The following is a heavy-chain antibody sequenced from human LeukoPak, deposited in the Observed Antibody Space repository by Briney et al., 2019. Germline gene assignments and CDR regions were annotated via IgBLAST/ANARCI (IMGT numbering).Heavy chain of an antibody. CDR2: ISYDGSNK. Sequence: GRSLRLSCAASGFTFSSYGMHWVRQAPGKGLEWVAVISYDGSNKYYADSVKGRFTISRDNSKNTLYLQMNSLRAEDTAVYYCAKVRVVAAAGHQGYYYGMDVWGQGTTVTVSS. CDR3: AKVRVVAAAGHQGYYYGMDV. CDR1: GFTFSSYG. V-gene: IGHV3-30*18. D-gene: IGHD6-13*01. J-gene: IGHJ6*02.